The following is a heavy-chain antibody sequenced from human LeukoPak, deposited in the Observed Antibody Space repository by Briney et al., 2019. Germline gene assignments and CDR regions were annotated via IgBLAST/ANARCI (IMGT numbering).Heavy chain of an antibody. CDR2: ISRTGSTM. J-gene: IGHJ5*02. V-gene: IGHV3-48*03. CDR1: GFTFNNYE. CDR3: ARGIGFDP. Sequence: QPGGSLRLSCAASGFTFNNYEMNWVRQVPGKGLEWVSYISRTGSTMYYADSVKGRFTISRDNAKNSLYLQMNSLRAEDTAVYYCARGIGFDPWGQGTLVTVSS.